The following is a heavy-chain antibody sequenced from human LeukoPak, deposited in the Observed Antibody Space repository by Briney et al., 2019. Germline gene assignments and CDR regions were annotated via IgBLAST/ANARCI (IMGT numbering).Heavy chain of an antibody. J-gene: IGHJ4*02. D-gene: IGHD3-10*01. CDR3: AKEGSLRDFDY. CDR2: ISYDGTNK. CDR1: GFTFSSYG. Sequence: KTGGSLRLSCAASGFTFSSYGMHWVRQAPGKGLEWVAVISYDGTNKYYADSVEGRFTISRDNSKNTLYLQMNSLRAEDTAVYYCAKEGSLRDFDYWGQGTLVTVSS. V-gene: IGHV3-30*18.